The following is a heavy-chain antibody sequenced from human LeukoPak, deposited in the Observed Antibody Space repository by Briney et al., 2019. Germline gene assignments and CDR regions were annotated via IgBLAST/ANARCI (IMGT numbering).Heavy chain of an antibody. D-gene: IGHD3-22*01. CDR2: IYYSGST. CDR1: GGSISSSSYY. CDR3: ARGSGSLVHAQEDY. V-gene: IGHV4-39*01. Sequence: KPSETLSLTCTVSGGSISSSSYYWGWIRQPPGKGLEWIGSIYYSGSTYYNPSLKSRVTISVDTSKNQFSLKLSSVTAADTAVYYCARGSGSLVHAQEDYWGQGTLVTVSS. J-gene: IGHJ4*02.